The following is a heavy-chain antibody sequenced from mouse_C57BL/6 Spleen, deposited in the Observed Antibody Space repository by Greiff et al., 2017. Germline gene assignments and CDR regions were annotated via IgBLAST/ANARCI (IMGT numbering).Heavy chain of an antibody. J-gene: IGHJ4*01. V-gene: IGHV8-12*01. D-gene: IGHD1-1*01. CDR2: IYWDDDK. CDR1: GFSLSTSGMG. CDR3: AHYYYGSSYGAMDY. Sequence: QVTLKVSGPGILQSSQTLSLTCSFSGFSLSTSGMGVSWIRQPSGKGLEWLAHIYWDDDKRYNPYLKSRLTISKDTSRNQVFLKITSVDTADTATCYCAHYYYGSSYGAMDYWGPGTSVTVSS.